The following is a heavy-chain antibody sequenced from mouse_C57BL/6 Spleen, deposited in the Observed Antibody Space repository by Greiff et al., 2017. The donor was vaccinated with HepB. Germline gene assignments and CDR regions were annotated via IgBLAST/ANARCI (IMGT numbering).Heavy chain of an antibody. CDR3: ARDGYDAVFDY. D-gene: IGHD2-2*01. Sequence: EVKVVESGGGLVKPGGSLKLSCAASGFTFSSYAMSWVRQTPEKRLEWVATISDGGSYTYYPDNVKGRFTISRDNAKNNLYLQMSHLKSEDTAMYYCARDGYDAVFDYWGQGTTLTVSS. V-gene: IGHV5-4*01. CDR2: ISDGGSYT. J-gene: IGHJ2*01. CDR1: GFTFSSYA.